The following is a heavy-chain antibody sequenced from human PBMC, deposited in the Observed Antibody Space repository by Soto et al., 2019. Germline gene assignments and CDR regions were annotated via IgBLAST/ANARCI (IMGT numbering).Heavy chain of an antibody. D-gene: IGHD2-2*01. J-gene: IGHJ4*02. Sequence: GASVKVSCKASGYSFSTFAMHWVRQAPGQRLEWMGWINTGNGDTKYSQNFQGRVTITRDTSANTAYMQLSSLTSEDTAVYYCARVGYCSSSNCLDYWGQGTLVTVSS. CDR2: INTGNGDT. V-gene: IGHV1-3*04. CDR3: ARVGYCSSSNCLDY. CDR1: GYSFSTFA.